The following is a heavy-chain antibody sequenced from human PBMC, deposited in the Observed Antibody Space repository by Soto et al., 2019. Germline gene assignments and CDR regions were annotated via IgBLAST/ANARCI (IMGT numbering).Heavy chain of an antibody. CDR2: IYYSGST. J-gene: IGHJ4*02. Sequence: PSETLSLTCTVSGGSISSSSYYWGWIRQPPGKGLEWIGSIYYSGSTYYNPSLKSRVTISVDTSKNQFSLKLSSVTAADTAVYYCARQGTPFNYYASSGCDYWGQGTLVTLSS. CDR3: ARQGTPFNYYASSGCDY. V-gene: IGHV4-39*01. CDR1: GGSISSSSYY. D-gene: IGHD3-22*01.